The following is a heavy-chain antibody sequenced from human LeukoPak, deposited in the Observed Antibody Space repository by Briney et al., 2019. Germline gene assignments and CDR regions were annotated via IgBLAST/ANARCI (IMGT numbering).Heavy chain of an antibody. V-gene: IGHV3-20*01. J-gene: IGHJ1*01. Sequence: GESLRLSCAASGFTFSDYSMNWIRQTPGKGLEWVSGINWNGGSTGYADSVKGRFTISRDNAKNSLYLQMNSLRAEDTALYHCARGNWELLTGYFQHWGQGTLVTVSS. CDR2: INWNGGST. CDR3: ARGNWELLTGYFQH. D-gene: IGHD1-26*01. CDR1: GFTFSDYS.